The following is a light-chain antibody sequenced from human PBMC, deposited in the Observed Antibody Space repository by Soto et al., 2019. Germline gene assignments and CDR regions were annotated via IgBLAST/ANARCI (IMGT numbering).Light chain of an antibody. J-gene: IGKJ4*01. Sequence: DLVMTQSPLSLPVTPGEPASISCRSSQSLLHSNGYNYLDWYLQKPGQSPQLLIYLGSNRASGVADRFSGSGTGTDFTLKIRRVEAEDVGFYYCMQALQPPTFGGGTKVEIK. CDR1: QSLLHSNGYNY. CDR3: MQALQPPT. CDR2: LGS. V-gene: IGKV2-28*01.